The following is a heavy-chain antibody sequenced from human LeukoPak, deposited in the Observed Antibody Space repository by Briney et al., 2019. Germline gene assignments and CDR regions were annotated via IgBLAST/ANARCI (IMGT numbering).Heavy chain of an antibody. V-gene: IGHV3-7*01. Sequence: GGSLRLSCAAAGFTFSSYWMSWVRQAPGKGLEWVANIKQDGSEKYYVDSVKGRFTISRVNAKNSLYLQMNSLRAEDTAVYYFGRDRWQQLVFFDYWGQGTLVTVSS. CDR2: IKQDGSEK. D-gene: IGHD6-13*01. CDR3: GRDRWQQLVFFDY. J-gene: IGHJ4*02. CDR1: GFTFSSYW.